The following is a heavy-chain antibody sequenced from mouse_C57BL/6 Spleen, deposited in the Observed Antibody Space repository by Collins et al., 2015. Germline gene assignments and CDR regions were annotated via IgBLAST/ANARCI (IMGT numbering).Heavy chain of an antibody. J-gene: IGHJ2*01. V-gene: IGHV1-15*01. CDR1: GYRLTDFE. CDR3: TRGAYYSNYDFDH. Sequence: QVQLQQSGAELVRPGASVTLSCKASGYRLTDFEIHWVKQTPVHGLEWIGSIDPATGGSAYNQRFKGEAVLTADKSSSTAYMELRSLTSEDSAVYYCTRGAYYSNYDFDHWGQGTTLTVSS. CDR2: IDPATGGS. D-gene: IGHD2-5*01.